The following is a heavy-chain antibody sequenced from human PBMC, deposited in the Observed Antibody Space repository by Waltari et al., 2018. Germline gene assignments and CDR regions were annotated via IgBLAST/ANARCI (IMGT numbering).Heavy chain of an antibody. D-gene: IGHD3-22*01. J-gene: IGHJ4*02. V-gene: IGHV4-38-2*01. Sequence: QVQLQESGPGLVKPSETLSLTCAVSGYSISSGYYWGWIRQPPGQGLEWIGSIYHSGSTYCNPSLKSRVTISVETSKNQFSRKLSSVTAADTAVYYCARRGDYDSSGYSFDYWGQGTLVTVSS. CDR3: ARRGDYDSSGYSFDY. CDR2: IYHSGST. CDR1: GYSISSGYY.